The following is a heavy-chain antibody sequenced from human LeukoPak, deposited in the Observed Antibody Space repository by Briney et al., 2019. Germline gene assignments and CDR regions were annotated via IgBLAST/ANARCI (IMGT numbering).Heavy chain of an antibody. CDR1: GGSFSGYY. CDR3: ARGLQWELPPWYLDL. Sequence: PSETLSLTCAVYGGSFSGYYWSWIRQPPGKGLEWIGEINHSGSTNYNPSLKSRVTISVDTSKNQFSLKLSSVTAADTAVYYCARGLQWELPPWYLDLWGRGTLVTVSS. V-gene: IGHV4-34*01. CDR2: INHSGST. D-gene: IGHD1-26*01. J-gene: IGHJ2*01.